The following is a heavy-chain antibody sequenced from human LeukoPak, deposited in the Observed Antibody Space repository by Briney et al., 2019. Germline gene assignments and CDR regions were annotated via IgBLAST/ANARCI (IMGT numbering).Heavy chain of an antibody. Sequence: GSVRVSCKASGYTFTSYDINWVRQAPGEGLKWMGWMNPNSGNTGYAQKFQGRVTMTRNTSISTAYMELSSLRSEDTAVYYCATEQWLVSRNWFDPWGQGTLVTVSS. CDR2: MNPNSGNT. D-gene: IGHD6-19*01. J-gene: IGHJ5*02. CDR1: GYTFTSYD. CDR3: ATEQWLVSRNWFDP. V-gene: IGHV1-8*01.